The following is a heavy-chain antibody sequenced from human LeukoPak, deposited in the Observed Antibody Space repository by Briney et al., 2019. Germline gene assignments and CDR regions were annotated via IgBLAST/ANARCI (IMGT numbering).Heavy chain of an antibody. J-gene: IGHJ4*02. CDR2: IIPILGIA. CDR1: GGTFSSYA. V-gene: IGHV1-69*04. Sequence: GASVKVSCKASGGTFSSYAISWVRQAPGQGLEWMGRIIPILGIANYAQKFQGRVTITADKSTSTAYMELSSLRSEDTAVYYCARVGVVVVAALTYDYWGQGTLVTVSS. D-gene: IGHD2-15*01. CDR3: ARVGVVVVAALTYDY.